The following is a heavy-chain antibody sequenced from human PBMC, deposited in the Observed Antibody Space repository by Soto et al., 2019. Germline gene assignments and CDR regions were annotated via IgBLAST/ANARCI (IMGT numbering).Heavy chain of an antibody. J-gene: IGHJ4*02. Sequence: ASVKVSCKASGYTFIDYYMHWVRQAHGQGFEWLGRISPKSGATNYAQKFQGRVTMTWDTSLNTAYMELSSLISEDTAVYYCARPPGYISDWYYFDLWGQGTLVTVSS. CDR1: GYTFIDYY. V-gene: IGHV1-2*02. CDR3: ARPPGYISDWYYFDL. CDR2: ISPKSGAT. D-gene: IGHD3-9*01.